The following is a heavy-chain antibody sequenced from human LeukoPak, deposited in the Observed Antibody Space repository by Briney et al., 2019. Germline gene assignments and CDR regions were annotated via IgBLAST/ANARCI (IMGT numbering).Heavy chain of an antibody. V-gene: IGHV4-61*02. J-gene: IGHJ4*02. CDR2: VYTSGST. D-gene: IGHD2-15*01. CDR3: ARGGIRDGSNYLDY. CDR1: GGSISSGGYY. Sequence: PSETLSLTCTASGGSISSGGYYWSWIRQPAGKGLEWIGRVYTSGSTNYNPSLKSRVTISVDTSKNQFSLKLSSVTAADTAVFYQARGGIRDGSNYLDYWGQGTLVTVSS.